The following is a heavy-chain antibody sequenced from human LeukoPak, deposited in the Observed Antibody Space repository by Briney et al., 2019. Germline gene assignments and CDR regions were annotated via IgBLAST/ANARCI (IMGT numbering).Heavy chain of an antibody. D-gene: IGHD6-6*01. J-gene: IGHJ4*02. CDR3: ARDLIAVRGYFDY. Sequence: PGGSLRLSCAASGFTFSSYTMNWVRQAPGKGLEWVSSISSSSSAIYYAASVKGRFTISRDNAKNSLYLQMNSLRVEDTAVYYCARDLIAVRGYFDYWGQGTLVTVSS. V-gene: IGHV3-48*01. CDR2: ISSSSSAI. CDR1: GFTFSSYT.